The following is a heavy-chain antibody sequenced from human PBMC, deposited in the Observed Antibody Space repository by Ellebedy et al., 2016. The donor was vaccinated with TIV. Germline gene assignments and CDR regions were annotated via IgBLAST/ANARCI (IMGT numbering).Heavy chain of an antibody. Sequence: MPSETLSLTCTVSGVSISSYYWTWIRQSPGKGLEWIGYIYYTGTTNYNPSLKSRVTISIDTSKNQFSLKLNSVTAADTAFYYCARRVVAATNWFDPWGQGTLVTVSS. CDR3: ARRVVAATNWFDP. CDR2: IYYTGTT. V-gene: IGHV4-59*01. CDR1: GVSISSYY. D-gene: IGHD2-15*01. J-gene: IGHJ5*02.